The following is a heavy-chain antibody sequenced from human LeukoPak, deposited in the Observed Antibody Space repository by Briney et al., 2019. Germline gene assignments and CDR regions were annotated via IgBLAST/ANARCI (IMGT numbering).Heavy chain of an antibody. CDR2: VFHTGIT. CDR1: GGSITGKNDY. J-gene: IGHJ4*02. CDR3: ARHGILTDHPVRI. Sequence: PSETLSLTCTVSGGSITGKNDYWGWIRQTPGKGLEWIGTVFHTGITHYNPSLKSRISISVDTSKNQFSLNLNSVTAADTALYYCARHGILTDHPVRIWGQGILVTVSA. D-gene: IGHD3-9*01. V-gene: IGHV4-39*01.